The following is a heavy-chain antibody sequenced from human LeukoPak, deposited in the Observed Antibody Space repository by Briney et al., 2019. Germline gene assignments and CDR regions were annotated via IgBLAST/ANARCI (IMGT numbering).Heavy chain of an antibody. V-gene: IGHV1-46*01. Sequence: ASVKVSCKASGYTFTSYYMHWVRQAPGQGLEWIGIINPSGGSTSYAQKFQGRVTMTRDTSTSTVYMELSSLRSEDTAVYYCVPESGYYSEYFQHWGQGTLVTVSS. CDR3: VPESGYYSEYFQH. J-gene: IGHJ1*01. CDR2: INPSGGST. D-gene: IGHD3-22*01. CDR1: GYTFTSYY.